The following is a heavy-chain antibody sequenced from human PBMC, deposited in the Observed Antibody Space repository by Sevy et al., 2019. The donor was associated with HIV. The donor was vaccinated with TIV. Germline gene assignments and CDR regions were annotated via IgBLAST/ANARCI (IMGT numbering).Heavy chain of an antibody. J-gene: IGHJ3*02. CDR3: ARDNTVANDAFDI. V-gene: IGHV4-61*01. D-gene: IGHD4-4*01. CDR1: GGSVSSGSYY. CDR2: IYYSGST. Sequence: SETLSLTCTVSGGSVSSGSYYWSWIRQPPGKGLEWIGYIYYSGSTNYNPSLKRRVTISVATSKNQFSLKLSSVTAADTAVYYCARDNTVANDAFDIWGQGTMVTVSS.